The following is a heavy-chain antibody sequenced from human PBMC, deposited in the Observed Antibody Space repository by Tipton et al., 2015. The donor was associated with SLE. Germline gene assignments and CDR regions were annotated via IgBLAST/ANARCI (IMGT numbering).Heavy chain of an antibody. CDR2: IKFDGSDE. V-gene: IGHV3-7*03. CDR1: GFTFKNYA. D-gene: IGHD3-22*01. CDR3: AKVADSSYYDY. J-gene: IGHJ4*02. Sequence: GSLRLSCTTSGFTFKNYAMHWVRQAPGKGLERVANIKFDGSDEYYVDSVEGRFTISRDNSRNSLYLQMNSLRAEDTAIYYCAKVADSSYYDYWGQGTQVTVSS.